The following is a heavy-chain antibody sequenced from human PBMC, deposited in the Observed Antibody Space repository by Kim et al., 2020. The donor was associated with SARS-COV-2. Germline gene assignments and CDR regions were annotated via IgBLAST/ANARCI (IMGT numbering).Heavy chain of an antibody. Sequence: SLKSRVTISVDTSKNQFSLKLSSVTAADTAVYYCARHHSWYDSSGYYLENWGQGTLVTVSS. CDR3: ARHHSWYDSSGYYLEN. V-gene: IGHV4-39*01. J-gene: IGHJ4*02. D-gene: IGHD3-22*01.